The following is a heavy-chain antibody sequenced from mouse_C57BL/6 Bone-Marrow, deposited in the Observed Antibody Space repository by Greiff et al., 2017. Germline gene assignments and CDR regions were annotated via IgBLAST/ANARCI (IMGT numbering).Heavy chain of an antibody. Sequence: VQLQQSGPELVKPGASVKIPCKASGYTFTDYNMDWVKQSHGKSLEWIGDINPDNGGTIYNQKFKGKDTLTVDKSSSTAYMELRSLTSEDTAVYYCARRNYYGSSPYWYFDVWGTGTTVTVSS. D-gene: IGHD1-1*01. CDR3: ARRNYYGSSPYWYFDV. J-gene: IGHJ1*03. CDR2: INPDNGGT. V-gene: IGHV1-18*01. CDR1: GYTFTDYN.